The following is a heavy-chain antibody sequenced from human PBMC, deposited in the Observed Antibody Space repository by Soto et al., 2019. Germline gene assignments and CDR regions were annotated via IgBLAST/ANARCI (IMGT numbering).Heavy chain of an antibody. Sequence: PSETLSLTCTVSGGSISSGGYYWSWIRQHPGKGLEWIGYIYYSGSTYYNPSLKSRVTISVDTSKNQFSLKLSSVTAADTAVYYCARGEVDDGLVWGQGTLVTVSS. CDR1: GGSISSGGYY. CDR2: IYYSGST. V-gene: IGHV4-31*03. D-gene: IGHD1-1*01. J-gene: IGHJ4*02. CDR3: ARGEVDDGLV.